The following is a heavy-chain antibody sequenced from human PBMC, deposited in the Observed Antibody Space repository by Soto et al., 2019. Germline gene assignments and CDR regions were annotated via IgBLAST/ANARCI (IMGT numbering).Heavy chain of an antibody. J-gene: IGHJ6*02. Sequence: SETLSLTCAVYGGSFSGYYWSWIRQPPGKGLEWIGKINHSGSTNYNPSLKSRVTISVDTSKNQFSLKLSSVTAADTAVYYCARARNRHYYGSGSYYKSDYGMDVWGQGTTVT. CDR1: GGSFSGYY. CDR3: ARARNRHYYGSGSYYKSDYGMDV. CDR2: INHSGST. D-gene: IGHD3-10*01. V-gene: IGHV4-34*01.